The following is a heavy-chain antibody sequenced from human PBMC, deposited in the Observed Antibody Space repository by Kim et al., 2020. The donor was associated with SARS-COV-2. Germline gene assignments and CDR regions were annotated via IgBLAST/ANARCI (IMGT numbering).Heavy chain of an antibody. CDR3: TRDVGGRGYSYGFSGER. V-gene: IGHV3-49*04. J-gene: IGHJ4*02. D-gene: IGHD5-18*01. CDR2: IRSKAYGGTT. Sequence: GGSLRLSCTASGFTFGDYAMSWVRQAPGKGLEWVGFIRSKAYGGTTEYAASVKGRFTISRDDSKSIAYLQMNSLKTEDTAVYYCTRDVGGRGYSYGFSGERWGQGTLVTVSS. CDR1: GFTFGDYA.